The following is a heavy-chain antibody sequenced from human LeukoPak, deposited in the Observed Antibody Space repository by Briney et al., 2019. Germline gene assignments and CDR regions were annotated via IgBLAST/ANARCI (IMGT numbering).Heavy chain of an antibody. V-gene: IGHV3-21*01. CDR3: ASGYNWNSNWFDP. CDR2: ISSSSSYI. J-gene: IGHJ5*02. Sequence: GGSLRLSCAASGFTFSSYSMNWVRQAPGKGLEWVSSISSSSSYIYYADSVKGRFTISRDKAKNSLYLQMNSLRAEDTAVYYCASGYNWNSNWFDPWGQGTLVTVSS. D-gene: IGHD1-7*01. CDR1: GFTFSSYS.